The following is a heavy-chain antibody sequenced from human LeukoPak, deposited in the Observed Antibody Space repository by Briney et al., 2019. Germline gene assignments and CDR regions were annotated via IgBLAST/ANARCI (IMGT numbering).Heavy chain of an antibody. D-gene: IGHD6-19*01. J-gene: IGHJ3*02. CDR1: GGSISSSSYY. CDR3: AGDIPQWLVRSPRLGAFDI. CDR2: IYYSGST. V-gene: IGHV4-39*07. Sequence: PSETLSLTRTVSGGSISSSSYYWGWIRQPPGRGLEWIGSIYYSGSTYYNPALKSLVTITVDTSNNQFSLKLSSVTAADTAVYYCAGDIPQWLVRSPRLGAFDIWGQGTMVTVSS.